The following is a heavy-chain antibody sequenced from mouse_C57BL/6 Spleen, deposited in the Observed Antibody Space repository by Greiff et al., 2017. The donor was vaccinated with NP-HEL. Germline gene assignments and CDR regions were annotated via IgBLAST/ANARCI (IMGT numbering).Heavy chain of an antibody. CDR2: IDPSDSET. Sequence: QVQLQQPGAELVRPGSSVKLSCKASGYTFTSYWMHWVKQRPIQGLEWIGNIDPSDSETHYNQKFKDKATLTVDKSSSTAYMQLSSLTSEDSAVYYCAREYYGSSGYYAMDYWGQGTSVTVSS. V-gene: IGHV1-52*01. CDR3: AREYYGSSGYYAMDY. D-gene: IGHD1-1*01. CDR1: GYTFTSYW. J-gene: IGHJ4*01.